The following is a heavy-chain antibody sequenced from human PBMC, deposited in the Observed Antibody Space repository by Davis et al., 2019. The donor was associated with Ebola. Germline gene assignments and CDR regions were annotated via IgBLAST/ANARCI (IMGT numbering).Heavy chain of an antibody. V-gene: IGHV3-7*03. CDR2: IKQDGSEK. CDR1: GFTFSSYW. J-gene: IGHJ4*02. D-gene: IGHD2-2*01. Sequence: GESLKISCAASGFTFSSYWMSWVRQAPGKGLEWVANIKQDGSEKYYVDSVKGRFTISRDNAKNSLYLQMNSLRAEDTAVYYCARAMTPYCSSTSCYREPVDYWGQGTLVTVSS. CDR3: ARAMTPYCSSTSCYREPVDY.